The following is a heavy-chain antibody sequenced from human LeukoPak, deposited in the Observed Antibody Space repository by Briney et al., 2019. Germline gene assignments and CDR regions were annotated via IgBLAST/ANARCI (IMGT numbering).Heavy chain of an antibody. V-gene: IGHV3-53*01. Sequence: PGGSLRLSCAVSGFSVTNNYMSWVRQAPGKGLEWVSVFYVGGATYYAASVKGRFTTSRDNSENTLYLQMKSLRAEDTAVYYCARGDGYNFFDYWGQGILVTVSS. CDR2: FYVGGAT. CDR1: GFSVTNNY. D-gene: IGHD5-24*01. J-gene: IGHJ4*02. CDR3: ARGDGYNFFDY.